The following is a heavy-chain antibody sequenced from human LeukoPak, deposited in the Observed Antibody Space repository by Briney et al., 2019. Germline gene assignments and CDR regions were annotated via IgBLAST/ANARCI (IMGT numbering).Heavy chain of an antibody. Sequence: GASVKVSCKASGYTFTAYYIHWVRQAPGQRLEWMGWINPNSGGTNYAQKFQGRVTMTRDTSISTAYMELSRLRSDDTAVYYCARDSDHDTKSPWGQGTLVTVSS. D-gene: IGHD2-8*01. J-gene: IGHJ5*02. CDR1: GYTFTAYY. CDR3: ARDSDHDTKSP. V-gene: IGHV1-2*02. CDR2: INPNSGGT.